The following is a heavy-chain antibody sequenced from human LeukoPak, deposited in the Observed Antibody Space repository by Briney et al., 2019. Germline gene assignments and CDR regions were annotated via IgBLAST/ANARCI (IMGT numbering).Heavy chain of an antibody. D-gene: IGHD3-3*01. CDR2: IADNGAT. J-gene: IGHJ6*03. CDR3: AKVGVESHYYYYMDV. CDR1: GFTFSRSA. V-gene: IGHV3-23*01. Sequence: GGSPRLSCAASGFTFSRSAMTWVRQAPGKGPEWVSGIADNGATYYADSVKGRFIISRDNSKNTLFLQMDSLRAEDTALYYCAKVGVESHYYYYMDVWGKGTTVTVSS.